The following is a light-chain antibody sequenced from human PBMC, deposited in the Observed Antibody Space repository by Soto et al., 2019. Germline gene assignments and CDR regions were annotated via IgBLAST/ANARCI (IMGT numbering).Light chain of an antibody. CDR3: QQSYSTLFT. CDR2: AAS. Sequence: DIQMTQSPSSLSASVGDRVTITCRASQTIIRYLNWYQQKPGRAPNLLIYAASSLQSGVPSRFSGSGSGTDFTLTISSLQPEDFATYYCQQSYSTLFTFGPGTKVEI. V-gene: IGKV1-39*01. J-gene: IGKJ3*01. CDR1: QTIIRY.